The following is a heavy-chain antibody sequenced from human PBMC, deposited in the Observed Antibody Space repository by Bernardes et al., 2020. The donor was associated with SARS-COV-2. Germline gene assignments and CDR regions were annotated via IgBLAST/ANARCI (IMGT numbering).Heavy chain of an antibody. Sequence: GRSLSPSCAASGFTFSSYGMHRVREAPGKGLEWVAVISSAGSTKYYAYYVNGRFTLSRDNSKNTLYLQMNSLRAEDTAVYYCARDRRFLEWLLFPGYYYYYGMDVWSQGTTVTVSS. CDR3: ARDRRFLEWLLFPGYYYYYGMDV. CDR2: ISSAGSTK. J-gene: IGHJ6*02. CDR1: GFTFSSYG. D-gene: IGHD3-3*01. V-gene: IGHV3-30*03.